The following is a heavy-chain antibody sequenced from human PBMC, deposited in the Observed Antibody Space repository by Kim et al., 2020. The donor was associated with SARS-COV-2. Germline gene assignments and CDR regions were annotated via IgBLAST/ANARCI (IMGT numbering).Heavy chain of an antibody. J-gene: IGHJ4*02. CDR3: ARAGAIAVAGKGD. D-gene: IGHD6-19*01. CDR2: IIPIFGTA. Sequence: SVKVSCKSSGGTFSSYAISWVRQAPGQGLEWMGGIIPIFGTANYAQKFQGRVTITADESTSTAYMELSSLRSEDTAVYYCARAGAIAVAGKGDWGQGTLVTVSS. CDR1: GGTFSSYA. V-gene: IGHV1-69*13.